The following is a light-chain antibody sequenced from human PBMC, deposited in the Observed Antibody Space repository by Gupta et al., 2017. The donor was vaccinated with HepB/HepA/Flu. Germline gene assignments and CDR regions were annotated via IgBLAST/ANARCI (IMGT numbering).Light chain of an antibody. CDR3: CAYASTTVV. Sequence: QSALTQPASVPGSPGQSITISCTGTRSDVGSYNLVSWYQQHPGKAPKLMIYEVNKWTSGVSNRFSVSKSGNTASLTISGLQAEDEADYYCCAYASTTVVFGGGTKLTVL. V-gene: IGLV2-23*02. J-gene: IGLJ2*01. CDR1: RSDVGSYNL. CDR2: EVN.